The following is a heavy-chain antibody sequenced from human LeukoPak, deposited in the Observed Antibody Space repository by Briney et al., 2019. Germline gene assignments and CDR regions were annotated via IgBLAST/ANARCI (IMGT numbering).Heavy chain of an antibody. Sequence: KPSETLSLTCTVSGGSISSGSYYWSWIRQPAGKGLEWIGRIYTSGSTNYNPSLKSRVTISVDTSKNQFSLKLSSVTAADTAVYYCARDLHLPGIAVAGFDYWGQGTLVTVSS. J-gene: IGHJ4*02. D-gene: IGHD6-19*01. CDR1: GGSISSGSYY. CDR2: IYTSGST. CDR3: ARDLHLPGIAVAGFDY. V-gene: IGHV4-61*02.